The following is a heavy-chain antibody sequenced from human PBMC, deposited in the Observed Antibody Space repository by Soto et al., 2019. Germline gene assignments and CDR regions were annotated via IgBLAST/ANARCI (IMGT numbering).Heavy chain of an antibody. D-gene: IGHD3-3*01. Sequence: SETLSLTCTVTGDSVDSYYWRWMRQPPGKGLECMGYVYYSGSTNYNPSLKSRVTISVDRSKNQFSLKLSSGTAADTAVYYCARGGGDFWRFDYWGQGTLVTVPS. V-gene: IGHV4-59*02. CDR2: VYYSGST. CDR3: ARGGGDFWRFDY. J-gene: IGHJ4*02. CDR1: GDSVDSYY.